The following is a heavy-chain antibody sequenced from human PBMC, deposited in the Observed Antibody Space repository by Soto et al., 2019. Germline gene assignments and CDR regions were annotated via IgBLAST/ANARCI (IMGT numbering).Heavy chain of an antibody. V-gene: IGHV4-4*02. J-gene: IGHJ5*02. CDR3: GRESPVYSSSWYNWFGP. CDR2: IYHSGST. CDR1: GGSISSNKW. D-gene: IGHD6-13*01. Sequence: SETLSLTCAVYGGSISSNKWWSWVRQPPGKGLEWIGEIYHSGSTNYNPSLKRRVTISLDKSKNQFSLKLTSVTAADSAVYYCGRESPVYSSSWYNWFGPWGQGTLVTVSS.